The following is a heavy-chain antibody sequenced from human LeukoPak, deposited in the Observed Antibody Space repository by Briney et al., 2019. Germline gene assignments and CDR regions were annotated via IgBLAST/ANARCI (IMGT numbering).Heavy chain of an antibody. CDR3: ARGTLVATVPGFDY. CDR2: ISSSGSTI. CDR1: GFTFSDYY. D-gene: IGHD5-12*01. Sequence: GGSLRLSCAASGFTFSDYYMSWIRQAPGKGLEWVSHISSSGSTIYYTDSVKGRFTISRDNAKNSLYLQMNSLRAEDTAVYYCARGTLVATVPGFDYWGQGTLVTVSS. J-gene: IGHJ4*02. V-gene: IGHV3-11*01.